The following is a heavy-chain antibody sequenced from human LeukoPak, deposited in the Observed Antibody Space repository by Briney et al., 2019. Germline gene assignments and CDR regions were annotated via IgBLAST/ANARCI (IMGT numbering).Heavy chain of an antibody. V-gene: IGHV1-18*01. Sequence: ASVKVSCKASGYTFTSYGISWVRQAPGQGLEWMGWISAYNGNTNYAQKLQGRVTMTTDTSTSTAYMELRSLRSDDTAVYYCARKRREGYNYPDFDYWGQGPLVTVSS. CDR3: ARKRREGYNYPDFDY. CDR1: GYTFTSYG. CDR2: ISAYNGNT. D-gene: IGHD5-24*01. J-gene: IGHJ4*02.